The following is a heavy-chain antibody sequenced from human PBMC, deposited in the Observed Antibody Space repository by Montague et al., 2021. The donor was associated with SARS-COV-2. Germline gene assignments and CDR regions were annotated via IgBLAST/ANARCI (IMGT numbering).Heavy chain of an antibody. Sequence: TLSLTCTVSGGPISSGGYYWSWIRQHPGKGLEWIGYIYYSGSTYYNPSLKSRVTISVDTSKNQFSLKLSSVTAADTAVYYCARARITMIVVVNAFDIWGQGTMVTVSS. V-gene: IGHV4-31*03. CDR3: ARARITMIVVVNAFDI. J-gene: IGHJ3*02. CDR2: IYYSGST. CDR1: GGPISSGGYY. D-gene: IGHD3-22*01.